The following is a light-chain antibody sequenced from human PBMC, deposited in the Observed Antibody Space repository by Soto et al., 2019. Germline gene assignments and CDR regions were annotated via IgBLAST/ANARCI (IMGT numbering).Light chain of an antibody. Sequence: QSVLTQPPSASGSPGQSVTISCTGTSNDVGGYDFVSWYQQHPGRAPKLIIVEVNKWPSGVPDRFSASKSGNTASPTVSGLQAEDEADYYCSSYAGDNTYVFGTGTKVTVL. CDR1: SNDVGGYDF. CDR2: EVN. J-gene: IGLJ1*01. CDR3: SSYAGDNTYV. V-gene: IGLV2-8*01.